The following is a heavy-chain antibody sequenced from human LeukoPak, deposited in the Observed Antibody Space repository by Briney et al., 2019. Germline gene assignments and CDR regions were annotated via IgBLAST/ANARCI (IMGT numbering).Heavy chain of an antibody. CDR1: GGSISSYY. CDR3: ARAGYCRGGSCYSGQDY. J-gene: IGHJ4*02. Sequence: SETLSLTCTVSGGSISSYYWSWIRQPPGKGLEWIGEIHHSGSTNYNPSLKSRVTISVDKSKNQFSLKLSSVTAADTAVYYCARAGYCRGGSCYSGQDYWGQGTLVTVSS. V-gene: IGHV4-59*12. D-gene: IGHD2-15*01. CDR2: IHHSGST.